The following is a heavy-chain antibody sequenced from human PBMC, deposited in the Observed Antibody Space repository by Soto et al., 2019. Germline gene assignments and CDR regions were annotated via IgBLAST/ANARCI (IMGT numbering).Heavy chain of an antibody. J-gene: IGHJ4*02. CDR2: IYYSGST. Sequence: SETLSLTCTVSGGSISSSSYYWGWIRQPPGKGLEWIGSIYYSGSTYYNPSLKSRVTISVDTSKNQFSLKLSSVTAADTAVYYCARELFHLIVGAYPFDYWGQGTLVTVSS. CDR3: ARELFHLIVGAYPFDY. D-gene: IGHD1-26*01. CDR1: GGSISSSSYY. V-gene: IGHV4-39*01.